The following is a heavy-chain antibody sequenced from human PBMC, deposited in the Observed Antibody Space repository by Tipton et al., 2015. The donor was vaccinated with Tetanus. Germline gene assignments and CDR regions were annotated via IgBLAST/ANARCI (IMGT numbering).Heavy chain of an antibody. Sequence: GLVKPSQTLSLTCDISGDSVSANSVAWNWIRQSPSRGLEWLGKTYYRSTWYNDYATSVKSRIIINADTSKNQFSLHLNSVTPEDTAVYYCAREFGRCFEYWGQGTPVTVSS. D-gene: IGHD3-16*01. CDR1: GDSVSANSVA. CDR2: TYYRSTWYN. V-gene: IGHV6-1*01. J-gene: IGHJ4*02. CDR3: AREFGRCFEY.